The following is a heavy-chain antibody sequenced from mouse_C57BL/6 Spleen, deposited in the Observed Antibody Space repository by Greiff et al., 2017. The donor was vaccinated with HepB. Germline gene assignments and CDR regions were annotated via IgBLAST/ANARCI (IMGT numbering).Heavy chain of an antibody. D-gene: IGHD1-1*01. J-gene: IGHJ2*01. CDR1: GYAFTNYL. Sequence: QVQLQQSGAELVRPGTSVKVSCKASGYAFTNYLIEWVKQRPGQGLEWIGVINPGSGGTNYNEKFKGKATLTADKSSSTAYMQLSSLTSEDSAVYFCARGSYYGSSPDYWGQGTTLTVSS. CDR3: ARGSYYGSSPDY. V-gene: IGHV1-54*01. CDR2: INPGSGGT.